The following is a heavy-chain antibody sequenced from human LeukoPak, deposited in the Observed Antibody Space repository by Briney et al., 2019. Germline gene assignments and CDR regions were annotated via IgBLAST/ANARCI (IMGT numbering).Heavy chain of an antibody. CDR3: TIAEEVLPHDAFDI. D-gene: IGHD2-15*01. J-gene: IGHJ3*02. Sequence: SVRGRFTISRDISKNTVYLQMNSLRVEDTAVYFCTIAEEVLPHDAFDIWGRGTVVTVSS. V-gene: IGHV3-53*01.